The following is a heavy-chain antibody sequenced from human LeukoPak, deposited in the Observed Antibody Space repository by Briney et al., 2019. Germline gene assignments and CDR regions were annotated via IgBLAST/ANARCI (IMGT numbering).Heavy chain of an antibody. CDR2: MNPNSGNT. CDR3: ARVTRYSYGMDI. V-gene: IGHV1-8*01. CDR1: GYSFSSFD. D-gene: IGHD3-9*01. J-gene: IGHJ6*02. Sequence: ASVKVSCKASGYSFSSFDINWVRQATGQGLEWTGWMNPNSGNTGYAQEFQGRVIMTRDTSTATAYMELIGLQSDDTAVYYCARVTRYSYGMDIWGLGTTVTVSS.